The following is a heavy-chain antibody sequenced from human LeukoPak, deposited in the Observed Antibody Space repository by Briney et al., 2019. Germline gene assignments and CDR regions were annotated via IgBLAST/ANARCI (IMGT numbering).Heavy chain of an antibody. J-gene: IGHJ4*02. CDR2: IYYSGSP. Sequence: KASETLSLTCTVSGGSISSSSYYWGWIRQPPGKGLEWIGSIYYSGSPYYNPSLKSRVTISVDTSKNQFSLKLSSVTAADTAVYYCARGRYYDSSGYYYWGQGTLVTVSS. D-gene: IGHD3-22*01. CDR1: GGSISSSSYY. V-gene: IGHV4-39*07. CDR3: ARGRYYDSSGYYY.